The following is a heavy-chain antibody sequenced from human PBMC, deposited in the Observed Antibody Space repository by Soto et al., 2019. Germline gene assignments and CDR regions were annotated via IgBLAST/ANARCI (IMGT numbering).Heavy chain of an antibody. Sequence: QVQLVQSGAEVKKPGASVKVSCKASGYTFSDYQMHWVRQAPGQGLEWMGLINPSGGSTTYAQKFQGRATMTRDTSTSTVYIELSSLRSEGTAVYYCAREGGDWGQGTLVTVSS. CDR2: INPSGGST. V-gene: IGHV1-46*01. CDR3: AREGGD. J-gene: IGHJ4*02. CDR1: GYTFSDYQ. D-gene: IGHD3-16*01.